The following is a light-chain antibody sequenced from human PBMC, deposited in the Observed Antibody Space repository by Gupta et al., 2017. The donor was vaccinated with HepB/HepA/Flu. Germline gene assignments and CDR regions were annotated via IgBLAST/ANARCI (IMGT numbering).Light chain of an antibody. CDR2: SAS. Sequence: DMQMTKSPSSLSASVGDRLTITCRASHSIRNYLNWHQHKPANAPKLLIYSASTLENEVPLRFSGSGSGTEFTLTISRPQPEDFSAYYCQQCLTTPITFGQGTRLEIK. V-gene: IGKV1-39*01. J-gene: IGKJ5*01. CDR1: HSIRNY. CDR3: QQCLTTPIT.